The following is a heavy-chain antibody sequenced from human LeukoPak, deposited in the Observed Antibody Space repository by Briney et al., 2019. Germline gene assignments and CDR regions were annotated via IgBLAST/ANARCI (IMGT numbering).Heavy chain of an antibody. D-gene: IGHD6-19*01. J-gene: IGHJ3*02. CDR2: VYYSGST. CDR1: GGSISTYY. V-gene: IGHV4-59*08. Sequence: SETLSLTCTVSGGSISTYYWSWIRQPPGKGLEWIGYVYYSGSTNYNPSLKSRVTISLDTSKNQFSLKLNSVTAADTAVYYCARQQWLEQDAFDIWSQGTMITVSS. CDR3: ARQQWLEQDAFDI.